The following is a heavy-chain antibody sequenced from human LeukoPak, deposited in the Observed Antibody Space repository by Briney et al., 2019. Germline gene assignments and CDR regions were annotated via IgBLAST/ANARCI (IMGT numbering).Heavy chain of an antibody. J-gene: IGHJ6*02. D-gene: IGHD2-21*02. V-gene: IGHV1-69*01. CDR3: ARGLTAISYYYYGMDV. CDR1: GGTFSSYA. CDR2: NIPIFGTS. Sequence: GSSVKVSCKASGGTFSSYAISWVRQAPGQGLEWMGGNIPIFGTSNYAQKFQGRVTITADESTSTAYMELSSLRSEDTAVYYCARGLTAISYYYYGMDVWGQGTTVTVSS.